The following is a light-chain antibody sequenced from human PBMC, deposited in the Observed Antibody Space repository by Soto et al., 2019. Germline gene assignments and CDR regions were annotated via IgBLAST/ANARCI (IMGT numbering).Light chain of an antibody. CDR1: SSDVGGYNY. CDR3: SSYTRSSTLEV. Sequence: QSALTQPASVSGSPGQSITISCTGTSSDVGGYNYVSWYQQHPGKAPKLMIYDVSNRPSGVSNRFSGSKSGNTASLTISGLQAEGEADYYCSSYTRSSTLEVFGTGTKLTVL. CDR2: DVS. V-gene: IGLV2-14*01. J-gene: IGLJ1*01.